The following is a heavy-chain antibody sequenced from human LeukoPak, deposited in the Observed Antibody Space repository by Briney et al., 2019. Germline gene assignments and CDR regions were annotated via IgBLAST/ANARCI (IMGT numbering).Heavy chain of an antibody. Sequence: GGSLRLSCAASGFTVSSNYMSWVRQAPGKVLEWVSVIYSGGSTYYADSVKGRFTISRDNSKNTLYLQINSLRAEDTAEYYCTKGGGTGYSSSWYSHWGQGTLVTVSS. D-gene: IGHD6-13*01. V-gene: IGHV3-66*01. J-gene: IGHJ4*02. CDR2: IYSGGST. CDR1: GFTVSSNY. CDR3: TKGGGTGYSSSWYSH.